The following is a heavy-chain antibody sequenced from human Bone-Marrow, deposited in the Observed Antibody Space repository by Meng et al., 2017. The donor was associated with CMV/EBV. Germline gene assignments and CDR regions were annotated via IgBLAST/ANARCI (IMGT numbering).Heavy chain of an antibody. CDR3: ARGQRRCSSTSCYFPLLLDAFDI. J-gene: IGHJ3*02. CDR1: GFTFSSYS. D-gene: IGHD2-2*01. Sequence: GESLKISCAASGFTFSSYSMNWVRQAPGKGLEWVSSISSSSYIYYADSVKGRFTISRDNAKNSLYLQMNSLRAEDTAVYYCARGQRRCSSTSCYFPLLLDAFDIWGQGTMVTVSS. V-gene: IGHV3-21*01. CDR2: ISSSSYI.